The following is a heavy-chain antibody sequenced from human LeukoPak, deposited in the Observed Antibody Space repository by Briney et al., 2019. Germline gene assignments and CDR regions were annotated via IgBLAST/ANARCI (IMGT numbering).Heavy chain of an antibody. D-gene: IGHD6-19*01. CDR3: ARVSTGWYHYFDS. J-gene: IGHJ4*02. CDR1: GYSISSGYY. CDR2: KYYSGST. V-gene: IGHV4-38-2*02. Sequence: PSETLSLTCTVSGYSISSGYYWGWIRQPPGKGLEWIGHKYYSGSTYYNPSLKGRVSISVDTTIYQFSLSFSSVTAADTAVYYCARVSTGWYHYFDSWGQGTLVTVSS.